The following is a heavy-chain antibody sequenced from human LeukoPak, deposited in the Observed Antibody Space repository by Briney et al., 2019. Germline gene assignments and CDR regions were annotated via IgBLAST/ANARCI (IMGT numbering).Heavy chain of an antibody. J-gene: IGHJ4*02. V-gene: IGHV3-23*01. CDR2: ISGSGGST. CDR1: GFTFSSYA. Sequence: HPGGSLRLSCAASGFTFSSYAMSWVRQAPGKGVEGVSAISGSGGSTYYADSVKGRFTISRDNSKNTLYLQMNSLRAEDTAVYYCAKDRRYIVVVVAAGGYYFDYWGQGTLVTVSS. CDR3: AKDRRYIVVVVAAGGYYFDY. D-gene: IGHD2-15*01.